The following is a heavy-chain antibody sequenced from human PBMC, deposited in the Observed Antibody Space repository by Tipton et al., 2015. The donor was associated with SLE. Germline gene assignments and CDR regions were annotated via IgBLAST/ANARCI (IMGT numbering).Heavy chain of an antibody. CDR3: ASGIAAAGTGGDY. J-gene: IGHJ4*02. CDR2: IYTSGST. V-gene: IGHV4-4*07. D-gene: IGHD6-13*01. CDR1: GGSISSYY. Sequence: TLSLTCTVSGGSISSYYRSWIRQPAGKGLEWIGRIYTSGSTNYNPSLKSRVTMSVDTSKNQFSLKLSSVTAADTAVYYCASGIAAAGTGGDYWGQGTLVTVSS.